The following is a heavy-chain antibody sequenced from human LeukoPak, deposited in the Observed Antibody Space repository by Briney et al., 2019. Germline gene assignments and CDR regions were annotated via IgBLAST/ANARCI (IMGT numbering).Heavy chain of an antibody. J-gene: IGHJ5*02. CDR1: GGSISSYY. V-gene: IGHV4-4*07. CDR3: AKGGSSWYNWFDP. Sequence: KPSETLSLTCTVSGGSISSYYWSWIRQSAGKGLEWIGRIYSSGSTNYNPSLKSRVTTSIDTSKNQFSLNLSSVTAADTAMYYCAKGGSSWYNWFDPWGQGTLVTVSS. D-gene: IGHD6-13*01. CDR2: IYSSGST.